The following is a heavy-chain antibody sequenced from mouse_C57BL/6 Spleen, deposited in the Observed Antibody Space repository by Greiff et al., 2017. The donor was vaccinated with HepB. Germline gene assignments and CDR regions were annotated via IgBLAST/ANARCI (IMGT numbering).Heavy chain of an antibody. CDR1: GFTFSDYG. J-gene: IGHJ4*01. CDR3: ARNYDYGYAMDY. Sequence: DVQLVESGGGLVKPGGSLKLSCAASGFTFSDYGMHWVRQAPEKGLEWVAYISSGSSTIYYADTVKGRFTISRDNAKNTLFLQMTSLRSEDTAMYYCARNYDYGYAMDYWGQGTSVTVSS. V-gene: IGHV5-17*01. D-gene: IGHD2-4*01. CDR2: ISSGSSTI.